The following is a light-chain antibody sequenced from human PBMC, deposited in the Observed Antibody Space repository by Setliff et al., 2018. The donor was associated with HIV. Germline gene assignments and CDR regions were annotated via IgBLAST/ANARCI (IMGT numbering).Light chain of an antibody. CDR2: EVS. J-gene: IGLJ1*01. V-gene: IGLV2-14*01. Sequence: PASVSGSPGQSITISCTGTSSDIGGYNYVSWYQQHPGKAPKLMIYEVSNRPSGVSNRFSGSKSGNTAALTISGLQAEDEADYYCTSYTSRFTYVFGTGTKVTVL. CDR3: TSYTSRFTYV. CDR1: SSDIGGYNY.